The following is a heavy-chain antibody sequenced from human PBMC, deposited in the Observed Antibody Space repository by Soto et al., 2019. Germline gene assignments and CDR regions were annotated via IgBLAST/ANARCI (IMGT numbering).Heavy chain of an antibody. J-gene: IGHJ3*01. CDR3: ARGGGAYDV. V-gene: IGHV1-18*01. CDR1: GYIVTSFG. Sequence: QVQLVQSGAEVKKPGATVKVSCKASGYIVTSFGINWVRQAPGQGLEWMGCISGYGDSNYSEKLQDRVSLTTDTYTNTAYMELRSLGSDDTGVYYCARGGGAYDVWGQGTKITVSS. CDR2: ISGYGDS.